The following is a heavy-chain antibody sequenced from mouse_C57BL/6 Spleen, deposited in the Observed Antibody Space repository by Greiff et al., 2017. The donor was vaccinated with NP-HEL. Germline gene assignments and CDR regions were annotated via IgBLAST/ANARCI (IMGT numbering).Heavy chain of an antibody. CDR2: IDPSDSYT. V-gene: IGHV1-69*01. CDR1: GYTFTSYW. Sequence: QVQLQQPGSELVMPGASVKLSCKASGYTFTSYWMHWVKQRPGQGLEWIGEIDPSDSYTNYNQKFKGKSTLTVDKSSSTAYMQLSSLTSEDSAVYDCARSSYYYGSSWYFDVWGTGTTVTVSS. D-gene: IGHD1-1*01. J-gene: IGHJ1*03. CDR3: ARSSYYYGSSWYFDV.